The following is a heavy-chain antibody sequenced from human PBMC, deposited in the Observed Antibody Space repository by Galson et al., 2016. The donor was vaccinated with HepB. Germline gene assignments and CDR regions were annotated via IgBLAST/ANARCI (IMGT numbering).Heavy chain of an antibody. V-gene: IGHV3-30*18. Sequence: SLRLSCAASGFTFSSYGMHWVRQAPGKGLEWVAFISYDGSNKYYADSVKGRFTISRDNSKNTLYLQMNSLRAEDTAVYYCAKSGRYYGVDHFDYWGQGTLGTVSS. J-gene: IGHJ4*02. CDR3: AKSGRYYGVDHFDY. D-gene: IGHD4-17*01. CDR1: GFTFSSYG. CDR2: ISYDGSNK.